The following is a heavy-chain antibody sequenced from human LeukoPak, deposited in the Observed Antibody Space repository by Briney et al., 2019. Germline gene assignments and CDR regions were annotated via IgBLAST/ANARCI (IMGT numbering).Heavy chain of an antibody. CDR2: MSYDGSEK. D-gene: IGHD3-22*01. CDR3: AKDLSSGLSPHYFDS. V-gene: IGHV3-30*18. J-gene: IGHJ4*02. CDR1: GFSFRNYG. Sequence: PGKSLRLSCVASGFSFRNYGIYWVRQAPGKGLEWVAFMSYDGSEKFLDSVQGRFTVSRDNSKNTLYLQMNSLRSEDTAVYYCAKDLSSGLSPHYFDSWGQGTLVTVSS.